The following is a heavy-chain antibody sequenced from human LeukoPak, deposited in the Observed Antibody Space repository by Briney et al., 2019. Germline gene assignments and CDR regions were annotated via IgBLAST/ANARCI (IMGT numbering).Heavy chain of an antibody. CDR3: ASLEAMAEDAFDI. CDR2: IYYSGST. J-gene: IGHJ3*02. Sequence: SETLSLTCTVSGGSISSSSYYWGWIRQPPGKGLEWIGSIYYSGSTYYNPSLKSRVTVSVDTSKNQFSLKLSSVTAADTAVYYSASLEAMAEDAFDIWGQGTMVTVSS. D-gene: IGHD5-24*01. V-gene: IGHV4-39*01. CDR1: GGSISSSSYY.